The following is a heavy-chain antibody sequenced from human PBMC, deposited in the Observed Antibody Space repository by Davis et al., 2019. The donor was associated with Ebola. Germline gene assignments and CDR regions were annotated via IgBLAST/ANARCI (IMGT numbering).Heavy chain of an antibody. Sequence: MPSETLSLTCAVYGGSFSGHYWSWIRQPPGKGLEWIGEINHSGSTNYDPSLKSRVTISVDTSKNQFSLKLSSVTAADTAVYYCARLRGSCHRAFYYYGMDVWGQGTTVTVSS. V-gene: IGHV4-34*01. CDR1: GGSFSGHY. J-gene: IGHJ6*02. D-gene: IGHD2-15*01. CDR3: ARLRGSCHRAFYYYGMDV. CDR2: INHSGST.